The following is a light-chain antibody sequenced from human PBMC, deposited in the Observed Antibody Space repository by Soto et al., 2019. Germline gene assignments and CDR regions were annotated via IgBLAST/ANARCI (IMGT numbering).Light chain of an antibody. CDR2: DAS. Sequence: IQMTRSPSTLSGSVGDRVTITFRASQSISSWLAWYQKNPEKAPKLLIYDASSLESGVPSRFSGSGSGTEFTLTISSLQPDDFATYYCQQYNSNSGTFGQGTKVDIK. J-gene: IGKJ1*01. CDR1: QSISSW. V-gene: IGKV1-5*01. CDR3: QQYNSNSGT.